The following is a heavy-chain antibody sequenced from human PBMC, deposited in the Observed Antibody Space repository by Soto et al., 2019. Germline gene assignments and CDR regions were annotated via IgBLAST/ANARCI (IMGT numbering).Heavy chain of an antibody. J-gene: IGHJ4*02. Sequence: QVQLVQSGAEVKKAGASVKVSCKASGYTFASYGISWVRQAPGQGLEWMGWISGYNGDTNYAEKHQDRVTMTTDTSTSTVNMERRSLRSDDTAVYYCARGGRVVTLYFDDWDQGTLVTVSS. CDR3: ARGGRVVTLYFDD. V-gene: IGHV1-18*01. CDR2: ISGYNGDT. CDR1: GYTFASYG. D-gene: IGHD3-10*01.